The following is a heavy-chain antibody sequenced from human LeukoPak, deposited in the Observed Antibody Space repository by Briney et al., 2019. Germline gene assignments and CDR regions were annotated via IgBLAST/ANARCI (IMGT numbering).Heavy chain of an antibody. D-gene: IGHD2-15*01. V-gene: IGHV4-61*02. CDR2: IYTSGST. Sequence: PSQTLSLTCTVSGGSISSGRYYWSWIRQPAGKGLEWIGRIYTSGSTNYNPSLKSRVTISVDTSKNQFSLKLSSVTAADTAVYYCAREVIVVVVAAPGWFDPWGQGTLVTVSS. CDR1: GGSISSGRYY. CDR3: AREVIVVVVAAPGWFDP. J-gene: IGHJ5*02.